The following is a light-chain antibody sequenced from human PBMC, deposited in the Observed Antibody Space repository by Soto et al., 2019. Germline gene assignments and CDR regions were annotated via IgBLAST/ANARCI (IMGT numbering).Light chain of an antibody. CDR2: NVS. J-gene: IGKJ2*01. Sequence: DVLMTQSPLSLPVTLGQPASISCWSSRSLAYIDGNTYLNWFQQRPGQSPRRLIYNVSNRDSGVPDRFSGSGSGSAFTLKISRVEAEDVAVYYGMQGTHWPPYTFGQGTKLEIK. V-gene: IGKV2-30*01. CDR3: MQGTHWPPYT. CDR1: RSLAYIDGNTY.